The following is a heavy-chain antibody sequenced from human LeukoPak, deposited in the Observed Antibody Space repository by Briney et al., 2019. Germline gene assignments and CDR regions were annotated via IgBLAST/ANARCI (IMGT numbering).Heavy chain of an antibody. D-gene: IGHD2-2*01. Sequence: GASVKVSCKASGGTFSSYAISWVRQAPGQGLEWMGGIIPIFGTANYAQKFQGRVTITTDESTSTAYMELSSLRSEDTAVYYCARGNCSSTSCYLWFDPWCQGTLVTVSS. CDR1: GGTFSSYA. J-gene: IGHJ5*02. CDR3: ARGNCSSTSCYLWFDP. CDR2: IIPIFGTA. V-gene: IGHV1-69*05.